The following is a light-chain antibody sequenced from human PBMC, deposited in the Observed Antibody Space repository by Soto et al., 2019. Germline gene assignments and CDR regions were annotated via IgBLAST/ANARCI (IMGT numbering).Light chain of an antibody. Sequence: EIVMTQSPVTLSASPGESATLSCRASQSVATYLAWYQHKPGQAPRLLIYDASNGATGIPARFSGSGSGTDFTLTISSLEPEDFAVYYCQQRIKWPITFGQGTRLEIK. CDR2: DAS. CDR1: QSVATY. CDR3: QQRIKWPIT. J-gene: IGKJ5*01. V-gene: IGKV3-11*01.